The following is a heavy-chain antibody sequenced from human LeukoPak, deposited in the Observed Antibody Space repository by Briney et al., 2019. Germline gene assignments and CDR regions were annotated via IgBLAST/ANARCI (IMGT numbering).Heavy chain of an antibody. D-gene: IGHD6-13*01. CDR1: GGSISSYY. V-gene: IGHV4-59*01. J-gene: IGHJ4*02. CDR2: IYYSGST. CDR3: ARQSSSWYFDY. Sequence: PSETLSLTCTVSGGSISSYYWSWIRQPPGKGLEWIGYIYYSGSTNYNPSLKSRVTISVDTSKNQFSLKLSSVTAADTAVYFCARQSSSWYFDYWGQGTLVTVSS.